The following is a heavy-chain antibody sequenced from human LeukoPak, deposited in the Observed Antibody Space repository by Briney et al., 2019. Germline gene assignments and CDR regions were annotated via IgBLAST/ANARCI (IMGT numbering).Heavy chain of an antibody. CDR3: ASVEMATIGFEH. CDR2: TNPNTGGT. J-gene: IGHJ4*02. CDR1: GYSFIGYH. V-gene: IGHV1-2*02. D-gene: IGHD5-12*01. Sequence: ASVEVSCKASGYSFIGYHMHWVRQAPGQGLEWMGWTNPNTGGTKYAQKFQGRVTMTRDTSISTAYMELSSLRSDDTAAYFCASVEMATIGFEHWGQGTLVTVSS.